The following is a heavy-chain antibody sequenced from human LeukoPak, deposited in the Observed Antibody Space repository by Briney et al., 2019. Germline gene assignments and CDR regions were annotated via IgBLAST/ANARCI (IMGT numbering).Heavy chain of an antibody. CDR1: GDSVSSISVA. CDR2: AYYRSKWYY. J-gene: IGHJ6*02. V-gene: IGHV6-1*01. CDR3: SLARSEYHYGMDV. Sequence: SQTLSLTCAISGDSVSSISVAWNWIRQSPSRGLEWLGRAYYRSKWYYEYAVSVKSRINISPDTSKNQFSLQLTSVTPEDTAVYYCSLARSEYHYGMDVWGQGTSVTVSS.